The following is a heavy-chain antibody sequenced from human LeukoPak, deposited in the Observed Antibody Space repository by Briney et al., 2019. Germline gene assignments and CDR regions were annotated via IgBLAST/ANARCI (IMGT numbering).Heavy chain of an antibody. V-gene: IGHV3-23*01. D-gene: IGHD3-3*01. CDR2: ISDSGGTT. J-gene: IGHJ4*02. Sequence: GGSLRLSCAASGFSLSNYAMSWVRQAPGKGLEWVSGISDSGGTTYYADSVKGRFTISRDNSKNTLYLQMNSLTAEDTAVCYCAKDRRRFWSGYLDYWGQGALVTVSS. CDR1: GFSLSNYA. CDR3: AKDRRRFWSGYLDY.